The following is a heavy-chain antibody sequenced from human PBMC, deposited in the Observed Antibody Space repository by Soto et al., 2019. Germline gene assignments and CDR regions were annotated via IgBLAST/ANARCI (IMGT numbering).Heavy chain of an antibody. CDR1: GFTFSSYA. J-gene: IGHJ6*02. V-gene: IGHV3-30-3*01. Sequence: SGGSLRLSCAASGFTFSSYAMRWVRQATGKGLEWVAVISYDGSNKYYADSVKGRFTISRDNSKNTLYLQMNSLRAEDTAVYYCAREPRNWYDFWSGTDYYYYGMDVWGQGTTVTVSS. CDR3: AREPRNWYDFWSGTDYYYYGMDV. D-gene: IGHD3-3*01. CDR2: ISYDGSNK.